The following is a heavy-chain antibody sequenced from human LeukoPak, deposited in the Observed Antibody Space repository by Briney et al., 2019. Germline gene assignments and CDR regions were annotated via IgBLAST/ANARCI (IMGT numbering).Heavy chain of an antibody. Sequence: GGSLRLSRAASGFTFSSYSMNWVRQAPGKGLEWVSSISSSSSYIYYADSVKGRFTISRDNAKNSLYLQMNSLRAEDTAVYYCARDYITIFGVVIGGFDYWGQGTLVTVSS. CDR1: GFTFSSYS. V-gene: IGHV3-21*01. CDR3: ARDYITIFGVVIGGFDY. CDR2: ISSSSSYI. J-gene: IGHJ4*02. D-gene: IGHD3-3*01.